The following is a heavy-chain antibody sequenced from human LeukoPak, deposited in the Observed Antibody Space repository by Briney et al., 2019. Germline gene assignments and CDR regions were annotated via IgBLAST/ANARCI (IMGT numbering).Heavy chain of an antibody. D-gene: IGHD6-19*01. CDR3: ARVRKSSDWYSWFDP. CDR2: ISAYTGNT. J-gene: IGHJ5*02. V-gene: IGHV1-18*01. CDR1: GYTFTSYG. Sequence: ASVKVSCKASGYTFTSYGISWVRQAPGQGLKWMGWISAYTGNTNYAQNLQGRVTMTTDTSTSTAYMELRSLRSDDTAVYYCARVRKSSDWYSWFDPWGQGTLVTVSS.